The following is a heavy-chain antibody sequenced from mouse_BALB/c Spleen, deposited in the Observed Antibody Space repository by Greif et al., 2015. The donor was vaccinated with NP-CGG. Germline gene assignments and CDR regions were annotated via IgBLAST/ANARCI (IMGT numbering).Heavy chain of an antibody. J-gene: IGHJ4*01. CDR2: INPSSGYT. V-gene: IGHV1-4*01. CDR1: GYTFTSYT. Sequence: VKLQESGAELARPGASVKMSCKASGYTFTSYTMHWVKQRPGQGLEWIGYINPSSGYTNYNQKFKDKATLTADKSSSTAYMQLSSLTSEDSAVYYCARGEGNSYAMDYWGQGTSVTVSS. CDR3: ARGEGNSYAMDY. D-gene: IGHD2-1*01.